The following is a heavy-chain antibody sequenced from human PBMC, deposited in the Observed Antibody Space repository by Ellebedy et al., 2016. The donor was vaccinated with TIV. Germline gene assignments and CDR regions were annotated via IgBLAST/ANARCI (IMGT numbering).Heavy chain of an antibody. D-gene: IGHD2-15*01. CDR1: GFTFSLYS. Sequence: PGGSLRLSCAASGFTFSLYSMNWVRQAPGKGLEWISYFSSGSSSIYYADSVKCRFTISSDNSKTTWHLQMNSLRAEDTAVYYCTKDKGPVAFDIWGQGTMVTVSS. CDR3: TKDKGPVAFDI. V-gene: IGHV3-48*01. CDR2: FSSGSSSI. J-gene: IGHJ3*02.